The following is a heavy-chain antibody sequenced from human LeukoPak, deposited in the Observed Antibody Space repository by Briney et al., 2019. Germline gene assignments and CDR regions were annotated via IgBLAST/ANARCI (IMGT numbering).Heavy chain of an antibody. D-gene: IGHD2/OR15-2a*01. V-gene: IGHV3-48*01. CDR1: GFTFSSYS. Sequence: GGSLRLSCAASGFTFSSYSMNWVRQAPGKGLEWVSYISSSSSTIYYADSVKGRFTISRDNAKNSLYLQMNSLRAEDTAVYYCARDLSVITHYYYMDVWGKGTTVTVSS. CDR3: ARDLSVITHYYYMDV. J-gene: IGHJ6*03. CDR2: ISSSSSTI.